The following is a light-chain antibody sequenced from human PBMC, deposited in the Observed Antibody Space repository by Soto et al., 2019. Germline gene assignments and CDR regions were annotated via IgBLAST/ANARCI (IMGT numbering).Light chain of an antibody. Sequence: EIVMTQSPATLSVSPGERATLSCRASQSVSHYLAWYQQRPGQAPRLLIYDASSRAPGIPARFSGSGSGTDFTLTISSLEPEDFAVYYCQQCNNWPPITFGQGTRLEIK. V-gene: IGKV3-11*01. CDR2: DAS. CDR3: QQCNNWPPIT. J-gene: IGKJ5*01. CDR1: QSVSHY.